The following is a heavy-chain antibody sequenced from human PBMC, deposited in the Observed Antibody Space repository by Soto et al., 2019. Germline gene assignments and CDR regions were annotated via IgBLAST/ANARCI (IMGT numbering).Heavy chain of an antibody. CDR2: IWCDGSKK. D-gene: IGHD3-22*01. Sequence: QLHLVESGGGVVQPGTSLRLSCAASGFTFSNYGMHWVRQAPGKGLEWVAAIWCDGSKKYYADSVKGRFTISRDNSRNTLHLQMSSLRAEDTAVYYCARDDDTSSHYGRLQFRGQGSLVTVAS. CDR1: GFTFSNYG. J-gene: IGHJ1*01. V-gene: IGHV3-33*01. CDR3: ARDDDTSSHYGRLQF.